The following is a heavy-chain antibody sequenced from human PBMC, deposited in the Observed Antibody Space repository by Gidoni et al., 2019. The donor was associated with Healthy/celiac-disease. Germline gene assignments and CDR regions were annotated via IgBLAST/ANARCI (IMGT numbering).Heavy chain of an antibody. Sequence: QVQLQESGPGLVKPSGTLSLTCAVSGGSIRSSNWWIWVRQPPGKGLEWIGEIYHSGSTTYNPSLKSRVTISVDKSKNQFSLKLSSVTAADTAVYYCAIMGRYYYDSSGYGYYYYYYMDVWGKGTTVTVSS. CDR2: IYHSGST. J-gene: IGHJ6*03. D-gene: IGHD3-22*01. CDR1: GGSIRSSNW. V-gene: IGHV4-4*02. CDR3: AIMGRYYYDSSGYGYYYYYYMDV.